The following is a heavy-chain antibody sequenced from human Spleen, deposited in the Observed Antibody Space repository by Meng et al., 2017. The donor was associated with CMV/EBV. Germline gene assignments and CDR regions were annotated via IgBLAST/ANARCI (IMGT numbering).Heavy chain of an antibody. CDR1: GITFSSYG. D-gene: IGHD2-2*03. V-gene: IGHV3-30*02. CDR2: IRYDGSDK. J-gene: IGHJ6*02. Sequence: GESLKISCAASGITFSSYGMHWVRQAPGKGLEWVAFIRYDGSDKYYADFVKGRFTISRDNPENTLYLQMNSLRAEDTAVHYCANGYSSSFVDYFGMDVWGQGTTVTVSS. CDR3: ANGYSSSFVDYFGMDV.